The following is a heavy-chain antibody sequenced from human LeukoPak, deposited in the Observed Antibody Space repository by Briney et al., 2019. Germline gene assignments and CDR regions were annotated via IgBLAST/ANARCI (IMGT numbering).Heavy chain of an antibody. Sequence: GGSLRLSCAASGFTFSSYSMNWVRQAPGKGVEWVSFISSSSNYIYYADTVKGRFTISRDNAKNSLYLQMNGLRAEDTAVYYWASMGGYNPFWGQGTLVTVSS. D-gene: IGHD5-24*01. CDR2: ISSSSNYI. CDR3: ASMGGYNPF. J-gene: IGHJ4*02. CDR1: GFTFSSYS. V-gene: IGHV3-21*01.